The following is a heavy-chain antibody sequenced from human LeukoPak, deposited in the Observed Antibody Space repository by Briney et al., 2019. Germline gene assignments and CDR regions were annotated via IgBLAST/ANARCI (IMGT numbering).Heavy chain of an antibody. V-gene: IGHV4-39*01. Sequence: SETLSLTCTVSGGSISSSSYYWGWIRQPPGKGLEWIGSIYYGGSTYYNPSLKSRVTISVDTSKNQFSLKLSSVTAADTAVYYCARRGGYYYGFDYWGQGTLVTVSS. D-gene: IGHD3-22*01. J-gene: IGHJ4*02. CDR1: GGSISSSSYY. CDR2: IYYGGST. CDR3: ARRGGYYYGFDY.